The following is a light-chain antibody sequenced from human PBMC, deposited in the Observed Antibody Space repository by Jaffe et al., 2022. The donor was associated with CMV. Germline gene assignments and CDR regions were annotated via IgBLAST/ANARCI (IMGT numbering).Light chain of an antibody. V-gene: IGKV1-5*03. Sequence: DIQMTQSPSTLSASVGDRVSITCRASQSISSWLAWYQQKPGKAPKLLIYKASILQSGVPSRFSGSTSGTEFTLTISSLQPDDLATYYCQQYSNYPFTFGPGTKVDIK. CDR2: KAS. J-gene: IGKJ3*01. CDR3: QQYSNYPFT. CDR1: QSISSW.